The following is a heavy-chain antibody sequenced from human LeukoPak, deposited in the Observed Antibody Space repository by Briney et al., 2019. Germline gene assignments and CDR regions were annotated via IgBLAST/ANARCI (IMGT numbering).Heavy chain of an antibody. V-gene: IGHV4-59*11. CDR2: VYNDGST. J-gene: IGHJ4*02. CDR1: GGSISSHY. Sequence: PSETLSLTCTVSGGSISSHYWSWIRQPPGKGLEWIGYVYNDGSTNYSPSLKSRVTTSLDTSKNQFSLKLRFVTAADTAVYYCARGSSTASHYNGLFDYWGRGTLVTVSS. D-gene: IGHD3-10*01. CDR3: ARGSSTASHYNGLFDY.